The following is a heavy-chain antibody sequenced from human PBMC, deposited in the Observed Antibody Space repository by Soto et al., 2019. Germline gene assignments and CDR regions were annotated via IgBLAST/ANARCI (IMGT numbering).Heavy chain of an antibody. D-gene: IGHD6-13*01. CDR2: IYYSGST. V-gene: IGHV4-39*01. CDR3: ARGIAAAGSDAFDI. J-gene: IGHJ3*02. CDR1: GGSISSSSYY. Sequence: PWETLSLTCTVSGGSISSSSYYWGWIRQPPGKGLEWIGSIYYSGSTYYNPSLKSRVTISVGTSKNQFSLKLSSVTAADTAVYYCARGIAAAGSDAFDIWGQGTMVTVSS.